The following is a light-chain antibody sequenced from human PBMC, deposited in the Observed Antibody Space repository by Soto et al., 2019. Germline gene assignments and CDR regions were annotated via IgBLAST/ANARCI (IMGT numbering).Light chain of an antibody. CDR3: QQRTLWPRT. J-gene: IGKJ1*01. V-gene: IGKV3-11*01. CDR2: GAS. CDR1: QGLSGT. Sequence: ESVLTQSPATLSLSPGERATLSCRASQGLSGTLAWFQQKPGQPPRLLIYGASNRATGIPARFTASGSGTDFTLTISSLEPEDFAVYYCQQRTLWPRTLGQGTKVDIK.